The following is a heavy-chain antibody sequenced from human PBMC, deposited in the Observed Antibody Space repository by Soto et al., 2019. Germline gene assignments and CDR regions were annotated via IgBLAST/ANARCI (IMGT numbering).Heavy chain of an antibody. D-gene: IGHD1-26*01. V-gene: IGHV6-1*01. CDR1: MDSVSNNRAT. CDR3: ARDPPDFNSGFDF. CDR2: TYYRSKWIS. J-gene: IGHJ4*02. Sequence: PSQTLSLTCAISMDSVSNNRATWNWIRQSPSGGLEWLGRTYYRSKWISDYAMSVKGRISINPDTSKNLVSLHLNFVTPEDTAVYYCARDPPDFNSGFDFWGKGTPVTVSS.